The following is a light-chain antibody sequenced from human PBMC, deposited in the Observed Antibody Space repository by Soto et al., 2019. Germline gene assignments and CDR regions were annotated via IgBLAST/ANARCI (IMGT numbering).Light chain of an antibody. Sequence: EIVLTQSPATLSLSPGERATLSCRASQSVSSYLAWYQQKPGQAPRLLIYDASNRATGIPARFSGSGSGTDFTLTINRLEPEDFAVHYCQRRSKWPPVTFRHETKGDIK. CDR2: DAS. J-gene: IGKJ3*01. CDR3: QRRSKWPPVT. V-gene: IGKV3-11*01. CDR1: QSVSSY.